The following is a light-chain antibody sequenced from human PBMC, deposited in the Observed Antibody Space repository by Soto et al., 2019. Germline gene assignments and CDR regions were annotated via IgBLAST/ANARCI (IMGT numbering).Light chain of an antibody. V-gene: IGLV1-44*01. J-gene: IGLJ3*02. CDR3: ATWDDSLNGWV. CDR1: SSNIGSNT. Sequence: QAVVTQPPSASGTPGQRVTISCSGSSSNIGSNTVSWYQQLPGTAPQLLIYRDIQWPSGVPDRFSGSKSGTSASLAISGLQSEDEADYYCATWDDSLNGWVFGGGTKLTVL. CDR2: RDI.